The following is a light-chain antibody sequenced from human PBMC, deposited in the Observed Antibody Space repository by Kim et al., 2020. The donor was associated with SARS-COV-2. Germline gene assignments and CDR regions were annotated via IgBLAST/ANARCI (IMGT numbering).Light chain of an antibody. CDR1: SSNIGAGYD. CDR2: GNN. Sequence: QSVLTQPPSVSGAPGQRVTISCTGSSSNIGAGYDVHWYQQLPGTAPKLLIYGNNNRPSGVLDRFSGSKSGTSASLAITGLQAEDEADYYCQSFDSSLSGHVVFGGGPQLTVL. CDR3: QSFDSSLSGHVV. J-gene: IGLJ2*01. V-gene: IGLV1-40*01.